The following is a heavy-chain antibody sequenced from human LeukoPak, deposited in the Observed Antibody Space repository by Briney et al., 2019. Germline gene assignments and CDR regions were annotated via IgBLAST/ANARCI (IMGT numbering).Heavy chain of an antibody. CDR3: ARHISGSYYGAYFDY. J-gene: IGHJ4*02. Sequence: SETLSLTFTVSGGSISSSSYYWGWIRQPPGKGLEWIGSIYYSGSTYYNPSLKSRVTISVDTSKNQFSLKLSSVTAADTAVYYCARHISGSYYGAYFDYWGQGTLVTVSS. CDR2: IYYSGST. CDR1: GGSISSSSYY. V-gene: IGHV4-39*01. D-gene: IGHD1-26*01.